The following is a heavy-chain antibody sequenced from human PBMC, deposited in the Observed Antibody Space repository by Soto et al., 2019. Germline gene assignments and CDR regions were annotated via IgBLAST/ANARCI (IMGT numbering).Heavy chain of an antibody. J-gene: IGHJ6*02. V-gene: IGHV3-23*01. Sequence: GGSLRLSCAAYGFTFSTYAMNWVRQAPGKGLEWVSAISGGGGSTYYADSVKGRVTISRDNSKNTLYLQMNSLRAEDTAVYYCAKVSLGALTFTDYYYYGLDVWGQGTTVTVSS. CDR2: ISGGGGST. D-gene: IGHD1-26*01. CDR3: AKVSLGALTFTDYYYYGLDV. CDR1: GFTFSTYA.